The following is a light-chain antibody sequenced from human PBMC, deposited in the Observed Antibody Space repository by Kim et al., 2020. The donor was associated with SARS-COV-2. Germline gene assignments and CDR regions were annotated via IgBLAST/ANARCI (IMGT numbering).Light chain of an antibody. CDR3: QQLNSYPLT. J-gene: IGKJ4*01. V-gene: IGKV1-9*01. CDR1: QGISSY. CDR2: AAS. Sequence: DIQLTQSPSFLSASVGDRVTITCRASQGISSYLAWYQQKSGKAPKLLIYAASTLLGGVPSRFSGSGSGTEFTLTISSLQPEDFATYSCQQLNSYPLTFGGETKVDIK.